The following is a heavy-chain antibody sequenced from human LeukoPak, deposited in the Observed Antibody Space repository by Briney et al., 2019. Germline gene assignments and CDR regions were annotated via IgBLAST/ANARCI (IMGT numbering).Heavy chain of an antibody. CDR1: GGSISSSSYY. CDR2: IYYSGST. D-gene: IGHD6-13*01. J-gene: IGHJ6*02. V-gene: IGHV4-39*07. Sequence: SETLSLTCTVSGGSISSSSYYWGWIRQPPGKGLEWIGSIYYSGSTYYNPSLKSRVTISVDTSKNQFSLKLSSVTAADTAVYYCARFPIRYSSSWYNYYGMDVWGQGTTVTVSS. CDR3: ARFPIRYSSSWYNYYGMDV.